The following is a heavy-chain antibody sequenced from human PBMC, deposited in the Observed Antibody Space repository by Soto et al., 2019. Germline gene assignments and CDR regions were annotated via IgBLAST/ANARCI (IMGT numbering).Heavy chain of an antibody. CDR1: GFTFSSYS. J-gene: IGHJ4*02. Sequence: GGSLRLSCAASGFTFSSYSMNWVRQAPGKGLEWVSSISSSSSYIYYADSVKGRFTISRDNAKNSLYLQMNSLRAEDTAVYYCARAPITMVRGAPPGGFDYWGQGTLVTVSS. CDR3: ARAPITMVRGAPPGGFDY. D-gene: IGHD3-10*01. V-gene: IGHV3-21*01. CDR2: ISSSSSYI.